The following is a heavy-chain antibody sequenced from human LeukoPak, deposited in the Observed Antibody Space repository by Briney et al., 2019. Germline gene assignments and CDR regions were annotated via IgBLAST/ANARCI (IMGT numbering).Heavy chain of an antibody. CDR2: IYHSGST. J-gene: IGHJ4*02. CDR3: ARSSPAYDSSGFPLAGAPATFDS. D-gene: IGHD3-22*01. V-gene: IGHV4-30-4*01. Sequence: SQTLSLTCSVSGGSISSGDYFWSWIRQPPGKGLEWIGYIYHSGSTYYNPSLKSRVVVSVDTFKDQFSLNLTSVTAADTAVYFCARSSPAYDSSGFPLAGAPATFDSWGQGTLVTVSS. CDR1: GGSISSGDYF.